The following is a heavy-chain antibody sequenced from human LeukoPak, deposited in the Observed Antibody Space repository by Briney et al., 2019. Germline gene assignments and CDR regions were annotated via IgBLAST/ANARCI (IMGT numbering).Heavy chain of an antibody. V-gene: IGHV3-23*01. D-gene: IGHD1-1*01. J-gene: IGHJ4*02. CDR1: GFTFSSYA. CDR2: ISGSGGST. Sequence: PGGSLRLSCAASGFTFSSYAMSWVRQAPGKGLEWVSAISGSGGSTYYADSVKGRFTISRDNSKNTLYLQMNSLRAEDTAVYYCAEDIWKTQYYFDYWGQGTLVTVSS. CDR3: AEDIWKTQYYFDY.